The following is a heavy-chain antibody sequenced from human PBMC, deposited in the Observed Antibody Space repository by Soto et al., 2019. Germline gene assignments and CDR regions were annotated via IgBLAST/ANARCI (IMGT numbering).Heavy chain of an antibody. J-gene: IGHJ4*02. CDR3: ASSQTTVTSYDY. D-gene: IGHD4-17*01. Sequence: QLQLQESGSGLVKPSQTLSLTCAVSGGSISSGGYSWSWIRQPPGKGLEWIGYIYHSGSTYYNPSLKIRFTISVDRSKNQFSLKLSSVTAPDTAVYYCASSQTTVTSYDYWGQGTLVTVSS. CDR1: GGSISSGGYS. CDR2: IYHSGST. V-gene: IGHV4-30-2*01.